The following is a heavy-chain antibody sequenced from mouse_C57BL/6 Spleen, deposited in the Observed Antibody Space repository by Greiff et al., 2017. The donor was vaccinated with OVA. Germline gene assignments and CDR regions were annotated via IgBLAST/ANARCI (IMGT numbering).Heavy chain of an antibody. Sequence: QVQLQQPGAELVRPGSSVKLSCKASGYTFTSYWMHWVKQRPIQGLEWIGNIDPSDSETHYNQKFKDKATLTVDKSSSTAYMQLSSLTSEDSAVYYCARSHPYGYDSARDYGGQGTSVTVSS. CDR3: ARSHPYGYDSARDY. D-gene: IGHD2-2*01. CDR1: GYTFTSYW. J-gene: IGHJ4*01. V-gene: IGHV1-52*01. CDR2: IDPSDSET.